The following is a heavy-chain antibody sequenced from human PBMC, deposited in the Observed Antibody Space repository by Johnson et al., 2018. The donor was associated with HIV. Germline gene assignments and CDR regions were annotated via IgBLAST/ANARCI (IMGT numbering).Heavy chain of an antibody. Sequence: VQLVESGGGVVQPGRSVRLSCAASGLSFSDYGMHWVRQAPGKGLEWVGRIKSRTDGGTTDYAALVKDRFTISRDDSKNTLYLQRISLKTEAKAVYYCTTFNSDNFWSDDAVDIWGQGTMVTVSS. J-gene: IGHJ3*02. D-gene: IGHD3-3*01. CDR3: TTFNSDNFWSDDAVDI. CDR1: GLSFSDYG. V-gene: IGHV3-15*01. CDR2: IKSRTDGGTT.